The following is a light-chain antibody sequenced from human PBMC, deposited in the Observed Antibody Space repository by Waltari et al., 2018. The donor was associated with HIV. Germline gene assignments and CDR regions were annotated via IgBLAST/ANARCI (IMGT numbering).Light chain of an antibody. CDR3: CAYAGSTTYVI. CDR2: EVS. CDR1: RSDVGGYHL. Sequence: QSAPTQPASVSGSPGQSITIPCTGTRSDVGGYHLVPWYQQHPGNAPKLMIYEVSKRPSGVSNRFSGSKSGNTASLTISGLQAEDEADYYCCAYAGSTTYVIFGGGTKLTVL. J-gene: IGLJ2*01. V-gene: IGLV2-23*02.